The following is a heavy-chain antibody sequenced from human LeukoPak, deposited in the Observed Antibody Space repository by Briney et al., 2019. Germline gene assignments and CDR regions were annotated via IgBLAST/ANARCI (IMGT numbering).Heavy chain of an antibody. CDR1: GFTFSSYS. Sequence: KTGGSMRLSCAASGFTFSSYSMNWVRQAPGKGLEWVSSISSASTYIYYADSVKGRFTISRDNAKNSLYLQMNSLRAEDTAMYYCARLVWDTTMADGDIDSWGQGPLRIVSS. V-gene: IGHV3-21*01. CDR3: ARLVWDTTMADGDIDS. D-gene: IGHD5-18*01. CDR2: ISSASTYI. J-gene: IGHJ4*02.